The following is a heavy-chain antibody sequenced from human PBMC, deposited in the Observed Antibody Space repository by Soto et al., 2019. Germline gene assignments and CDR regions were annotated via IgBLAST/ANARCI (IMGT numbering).Heavy chain of an antibody. CDR2: ISGSGGST. D-gene: IGHD6-19*01. Sequence: EVQLLESGGGLVQPGGSLRLSCAASGFTFSSYAMSWVRQAPGKGLEWVSAISGSGGSTYYADSVKGRFTISRDNSKNTLYLQMNSLRADDTAVYYCAKERKPGIAVALYLTAGQFSHYPWGQGTLVTVS. CDR3: AKERKPGIAVALYLTAGQFSHYP. CDR1: GFTFSSYA. V-gene: IGHV3-23*01. J-gene: IGHJ5*02.